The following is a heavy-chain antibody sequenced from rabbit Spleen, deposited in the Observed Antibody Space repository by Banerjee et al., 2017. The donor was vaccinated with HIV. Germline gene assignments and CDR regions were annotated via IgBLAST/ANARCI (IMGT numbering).Heavy chain of an antibody. CDR2: IYAGSSGTT. CDR1: GFSFSGSHY. V-gene: IGHV1S40*01. J-gene: IGHJ6*01. CDR3: ARLGHADYHYSYGLKL. Sequence: QSLEESGGDLVKPGASLTLTCTASGFSFSGSHYMCWVRQAPGKWLEWIACIYAGSSGTTYYTSWAKGRFTISKTSSTTVTLQMTSLTAADTATYFCARLGHADYHYSYGLKLWGPGTLVTVS. D-gene: IGHD6-1*01.